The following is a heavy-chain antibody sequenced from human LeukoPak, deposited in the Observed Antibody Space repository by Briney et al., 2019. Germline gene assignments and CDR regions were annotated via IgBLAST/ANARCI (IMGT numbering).Heavy chain of an antibody. CDR2: IIPIFGTA. J-gene: IGHJ4*02. D-gene: IGHD2-15*01. Sequence: SVKVSCKASGGTFSSYAISWVRQAPGQGLEWMGGIIPIFGTANYAQKFQGRVTITADESTSTAYMELSSLRSEDTAVYYCAGDDCSGGSCYFTGDYWGQGTLVTVSS. V-gene: IGHV1-69*13. CDR1: GGTFSSYA. CDR3: AGDDCSGGSCYFTGDY.